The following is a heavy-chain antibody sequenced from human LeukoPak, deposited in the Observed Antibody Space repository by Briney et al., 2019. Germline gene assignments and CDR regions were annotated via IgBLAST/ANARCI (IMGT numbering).Heavy chain of an antibody. Sequence: GGSLRLSCAASRCTFSSYALHWVRQAPGKGLEWVAVISYDGSNKYYADSVKGRFTISRDNSKNTLYLQMNSLRAEDTAVYYCARNWGGGFDYWGQGTLVTVSS. V-gene: IGHV3-30-3*01. CDR3: ARNWGGGFDY. J-gene: IGHJ4*02. D-gene: IGHD7-27*01. CDR1: RCTFSSYA. CDR2: ISYDGSNK.